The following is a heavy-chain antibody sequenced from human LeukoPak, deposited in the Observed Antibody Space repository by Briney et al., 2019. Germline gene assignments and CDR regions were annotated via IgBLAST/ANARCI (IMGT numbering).Heavy chain of an antibody. CDR3: ARATGDSRILGF. CDR1: GYTFTAYY. D-gene: IGHD3-10*01. Sequence: ASVKVSCKASGYTFTAYYMHWVRQAPGQGVEWMGWINPNTGDTNYAQKFQGRVTMTRDTSISTAYMVLSRLRSDDTAVYYCARATGDSRILGFWGRGTLVTVSS. J-gene: IGHJ2*01. V-gene: IGHV1-2*02. CDR2: INPNTGDT.